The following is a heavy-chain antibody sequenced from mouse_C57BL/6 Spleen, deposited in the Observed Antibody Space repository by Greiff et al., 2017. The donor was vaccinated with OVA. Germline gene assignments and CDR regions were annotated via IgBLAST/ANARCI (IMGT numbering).Heavy chain of an antibody. D-gene: IGHD1-1*01. CDR3: ARNYGSSYWFAY. J-gene: IGHJ3*01. V-gene: IGHV1-19*01. CDR1: GYTFTDYY. CDR2: INPYNGGT. Sequence: EVQLQQSGPVLVKPGASVKMSCKASGYTFTDYYMNWVKQSHGKSLEWIGVINPYNGGTSYNQKFKGKATLTVDKSSSTAYMELNSLTSEDSAVYYCARNYGSSYWFAYWGQETLVTVSA.